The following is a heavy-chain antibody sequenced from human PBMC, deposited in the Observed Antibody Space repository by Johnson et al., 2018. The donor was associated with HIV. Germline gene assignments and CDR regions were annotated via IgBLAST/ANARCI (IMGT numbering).Heavy chain of an antibody. J-gene: IGHJ3*02. D-gene: IGHD3-10*01. CDR3: AKDIMWDCGSGSHSGDAFDI. CDR2: ISYDGSNK. Sequence: VQLVESGGGVVQPGRSLRLSCVASGFTFSNYGMHWVRQAPGKGLEWVAVISYDGSNKYYADSVKGRFTISRDNSKNTLYLQMNSLRAEDTAIYYCAKDIMWDCGSGSHSGDAFDIWGQGTMVTVSS. V-gene: IGHV3-30*18. CDR1: GFTFSNYG.